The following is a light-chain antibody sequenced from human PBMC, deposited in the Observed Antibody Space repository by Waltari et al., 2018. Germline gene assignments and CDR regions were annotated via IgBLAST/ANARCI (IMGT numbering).Light chain of an antibody. Sequence: SSELTQDAAVSVALGQTVRITCQGDSLSNTYASWYQQKPGQAPVLVIYGKTNRPSGIPDLFSASSSGNTASLPITGAQAEDEADYYCNSRDSSSHHVIFGGGTRLTVL. CDR2: GKT. V-gene: IGLV3-19*01. CDR3: NSRDSSSHHVI. CDR1: SLSNTY. J-gene: IGLJ2*01.